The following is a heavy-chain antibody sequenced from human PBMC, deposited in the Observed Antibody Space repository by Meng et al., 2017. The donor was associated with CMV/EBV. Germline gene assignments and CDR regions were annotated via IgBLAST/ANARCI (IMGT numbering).Heavy chain of an antibody. V-gene: IGHV2-5*01. J-gene: IGHJ5*02. CDR2: IYWNDDK. D-gene: IGHD3-22*01. Sequence: SGPTLVKPTQTLTLTCTFSGFSLSTSGVGVGWIRQPPGKALEWLALIYWNDDKRYSPSLKSRLTITKDTSKNQVVLTMTNMDPVDTATDYCAHRRYYYDSSGFDPWGQGTLVTVSS. CDR1: GFSLSTSGVG. CDR3: AHRRYYYDSSGFDP.